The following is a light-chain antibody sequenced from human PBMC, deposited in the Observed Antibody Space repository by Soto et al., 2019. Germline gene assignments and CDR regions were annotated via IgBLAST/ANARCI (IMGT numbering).Light chain of an antibody. CDR3: SSYTRSSTLVV. CDR2: EVS. Sequence: QSALTQPASVSGSPGQSITISCTGTSSDVGGYNYVSWYQEHPGKAPKLMIYEVSNWPSGVSNRFSGSKSGNTASLTISGLQAEDEADYYCSSYTRSSTLVVFGGGTQLTVL. V-gene: IGLV2-14*01. CDR1: SSDVGGYNY. J-gene: IGLJ2*01.